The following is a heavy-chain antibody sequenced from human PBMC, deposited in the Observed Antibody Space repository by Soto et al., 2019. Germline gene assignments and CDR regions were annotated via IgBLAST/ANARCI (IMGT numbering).Heavy chain of an antibody. V-gene: IGHV3-30*18. CDR2: TSYDGNNK. Sequence: PGGSLRLSCTVSGFTFGNYGMHWVRQAPGKGLEWAASTSYDGNNKYYADSLKGRFTISRDNSKKMVYLQMTSLGPEDTAVYYCAKGGGSARDFDYWGQGALVTVSS. J-gene: IGHJ4*02. D-gene: IGHD1-26*01. CDR1: GFTFGNYG. CDR3: AKGGGSARDFDY.